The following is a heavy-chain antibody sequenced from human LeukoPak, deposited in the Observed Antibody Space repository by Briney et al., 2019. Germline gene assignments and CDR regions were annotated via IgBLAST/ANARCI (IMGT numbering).Heavy chain of an antibody. CDR1: GYTFTSYG. CDR3: ASRCSSTSCYLGYYMDV. CDR2: IIPILGIA. V-gene: IGHV1-69*04. J-gene: IGHJ6*03. Sequence: GASVKVSCKASGYTFTSYGISWVRQAPGQGLEWMGRIIPILGIANYAQKFQVRVTITADKSTSTAYMELSSLRSEDTAVYYCASRCSSTSCYLGYYMDVWGKGTTVTVSS. D-gene: IGHD2-2*01.